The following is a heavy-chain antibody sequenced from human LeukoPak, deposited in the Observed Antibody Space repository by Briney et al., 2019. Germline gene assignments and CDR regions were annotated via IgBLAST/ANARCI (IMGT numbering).Heavy chain of an antibody. Sequence: SETLSLTCAVSGGSITSGGYYWSWIRQHPGKGLGWIGYIYYGGGTYYNPSLKSRAAISVDTSTNQFSLKLSSVTAADTAVYYCARDVGRGYDILTGYDGRAFDIWGQGTMVTFSS. CDR2: IYYGGGT. CDR3: ARDVGRGYDILTGYDGRAFDI. J-gene: IGHJ3*02. D-gene: IGHD3-9*01. V-gene: IGHV4-31*11. CDR1: GGSITSGGYY.